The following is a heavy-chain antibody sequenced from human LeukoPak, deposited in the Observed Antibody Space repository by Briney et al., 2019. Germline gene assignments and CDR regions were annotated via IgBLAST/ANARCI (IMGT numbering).Heavy chain of an antibody. CDR1: GFTFSSYG. CDR3: AKDIGHEEGEFAFDY. CDR2: ISNDGSDK. V-gene: IGHV3-30*18. Sequence: PGGSLRLSCAASGFTFSSYGMHWVRQAPGKGLEWVAVISNDGSDKDYADSVKGRITISRDNSKNTLYLQMNSLRAEDTAVYYCAKDIGHEEGEFAFDYWGQGTLVTVSS. J-gene: IGHJ4*02. D-gene: IGHD3-10*01.